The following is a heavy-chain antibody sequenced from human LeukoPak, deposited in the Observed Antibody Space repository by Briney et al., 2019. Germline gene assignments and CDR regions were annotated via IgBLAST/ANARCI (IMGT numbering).Heavy chain of an antibody. CDR2: IYSGGTT. Sequence: GGSLRLSCAASGFTVSSNDMSWVRQAPGKGLEWVSVIYSGGTTSYADSVKGRFTISRDNSKNTLYLQMNSLRAEDTAVYYCTTGGYYSFDYWGQGTLVTVSS. CDR3: TTGGYYSFDY. D-gene: IGHD3-22*01. J-gene: IGHJ4*02. V-gene: IGHV3-53*01. CDR1: GFTVSSND.